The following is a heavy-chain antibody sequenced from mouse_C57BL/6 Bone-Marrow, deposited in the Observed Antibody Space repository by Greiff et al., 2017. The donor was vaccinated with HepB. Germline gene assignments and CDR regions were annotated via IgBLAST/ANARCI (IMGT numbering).Heavy chain of an antibody. CDR3: ARRYYGIWFAY. D-gene: IGHD1-1*01. J-gene: IGHJ3*01. V-gene: IGHV1-9*01. CDR2: IFPGSGST. Sequence: VQLQESGDEVMKPGASVKISCKATGYTFSSYWIEWVKQRPGHGLEWIGEIFPGSGSTNYNEKFKGKATLTTETSSNTAYMELSRLTSEDSAVFYCARRYYGIWFAYWGQGTLVTFSA. CDR1: GYTFSSYW.